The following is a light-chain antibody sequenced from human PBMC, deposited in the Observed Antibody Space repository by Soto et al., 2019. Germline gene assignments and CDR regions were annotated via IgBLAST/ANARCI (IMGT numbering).Light chain of an antibody. J-gene: IGKJ5*01. CDR2: DVS. CDR1: QDIRDA. CDR3: QQFNTYPIT. V-gene: IGKV1-13*02. Sequence: AIQLTQSPSSLSASVGDRVTITCRASQDIRDALAWYQQKPGKAPKFLIFDVSTLQSGVPSRFSGSGSRTDFTLTISSLQPEDFGTYYCQQFNTYPITFGQGTRLEIK.